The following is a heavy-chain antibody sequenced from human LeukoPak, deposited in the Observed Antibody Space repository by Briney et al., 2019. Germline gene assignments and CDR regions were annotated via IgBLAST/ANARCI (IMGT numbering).Heavy chain of an antibody. D-gene: IGHD4-17*01. CDR2: ISYSGPHM. Sequence: GGSLGLSCAASGVTLSSFAMSWARQAPGKGLEWVSSISYSGPHMFYADSVRGRFTISRDNAENSLFLQMNSLRAEDTAVYFCASNDYRDEGIDSWGQGTLVTVSS. V-gene: IGHV3-21*01. CDR3: ASNDYRDEGIDS. CDR1: GVTLSSFA. J-gene: IGHJ4*02.